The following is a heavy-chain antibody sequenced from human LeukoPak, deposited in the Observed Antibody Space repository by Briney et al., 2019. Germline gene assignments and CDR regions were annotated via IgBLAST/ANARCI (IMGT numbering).Heavy chain of an antibody. CDR2: INGAGSSI. J-gene: IGHJ4*02. D-gene: IGHD4-17*01. CDR1: GFTFSSYA. Sequence: PGGSLRLSCAASGFTFSSYAMSWVRQAPGKGLVWVSRINGAGSSISYADSVKGRVTISRDNAKNTLYLQMNNLRAEDTAVYYCARGGDYKNDYWGQGTLVTVSS. V-gene: IGHV3-74*01. CDR3: ARGGDYKNDY.